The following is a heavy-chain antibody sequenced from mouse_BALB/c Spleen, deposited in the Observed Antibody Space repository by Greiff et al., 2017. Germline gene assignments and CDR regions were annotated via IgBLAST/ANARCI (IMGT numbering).Heavy chain of an antibody. J-gene: IGHJ2*01. D-gene: IGHD4-1*01. CDR3: AKLTGTCDFDY. CDR1: GYTFTSYW. V-gene: IGHV1S81*02. CDR2: INPSNGRT. Sequence: QVQLQQPGAELVKPGASVKLSCKASGYTFTSYWMHWVKQRPGQGLEWIGEINPSNGRTNYNEKFKSKATLTVDKSSSTAYMQLSSLTSEDSAVYYCAKLTGTCDFDYWGQGTTLTVSS.